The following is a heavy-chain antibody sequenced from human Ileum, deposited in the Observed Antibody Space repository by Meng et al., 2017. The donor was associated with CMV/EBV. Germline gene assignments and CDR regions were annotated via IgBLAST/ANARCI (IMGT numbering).Heavy chain of an antibody. V-gene: IGHV3-7*01. CDR3: ARPPGRMFDY. J-gene: IGHJ4*02. D-gene: IGHD2-15*01. CDR1: GFAFSSYW. Sequence: GGSLRLSCAVSGFAFSSYWMTWVRQAPGKGLEWVANINPDGSGGQYVDSVKGRFTISRDNAKNSLYLQMDSLRVEDTAVYYCARPPGRMFDYWGQGTLVTVSS. CDR2: INPDGSGG.